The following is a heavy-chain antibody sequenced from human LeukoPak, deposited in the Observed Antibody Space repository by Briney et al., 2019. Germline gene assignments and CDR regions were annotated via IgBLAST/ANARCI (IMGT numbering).Heavy chain of an antibody. D-gene: IGHD1-26*01. J-gene: IGHJ3*01. CDR2: INPVFGAT. Sequence: VASVKVSCKASGYTFSGFYIHWVRQAPGHGIVWVGGINPVFGATDYARKLQGRITITADESMSTAYMELSSLRSEDTAVYYCARDRIVGAEDDAFHFWGQGTMVTVSS. CDR3: ARDRIVGAEDDAFHF. CDR1: GYTFSGFY. V-gene: IGHV1-69*13.